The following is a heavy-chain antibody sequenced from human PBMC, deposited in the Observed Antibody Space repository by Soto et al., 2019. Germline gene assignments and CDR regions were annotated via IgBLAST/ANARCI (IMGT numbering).Heavy chain of an antibody. Sequence: QVQLVESGGGVVQPGRSLRLSCTASGFTFSTYAMHWVRQATGKGLEWVTFISYNGGIKYYTDSVKGRFTISRDDSKNTLYLQMNSLRADDTAVYYCARYSRVPGFWSGYFDYWGQGTLVAVSS. V-gene: IGHV3-30-3*01. CDR3: ARYSRVPGFWSGYFDY. CDR2: ISYNGGIK. D-gene: IGHD3-3*01. J-gene: IGHJ4*02. CDR1: GFTFSTYA.